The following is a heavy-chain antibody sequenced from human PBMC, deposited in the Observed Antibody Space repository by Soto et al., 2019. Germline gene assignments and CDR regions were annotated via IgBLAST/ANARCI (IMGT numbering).Heavy chain of an antibody. Sequence: QVQLQESGPGLVKPSQTLSLTCTVSGGSISSGDYYWSWIRQPPGKGLEWIGYIYYSGSTNYSPSIKSRVTISVDTSKNQFSLKLSSVTAADTAVYYCARVDGSGYHPFDYWGQGTLVTVSS. D-gene: IGHD3-22*01. V-gene: IGHV4-30-4*01. CDR1: GGSISSGDYY. J-gene: IGHJ4*02. CDR3: ARVDGSGYHPFDY. CDR2: IYYSGST.